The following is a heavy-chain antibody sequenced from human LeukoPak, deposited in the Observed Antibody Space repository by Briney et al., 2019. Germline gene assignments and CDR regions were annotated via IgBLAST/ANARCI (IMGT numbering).Heavy chain of an antibody. V-gene: IGHV4-59*08. J-gene: IGHJ4*02. CDR1: GGSISSYY. CDR2: TYYSGST. D-gene: IGHD6-13*01. CDR3: ARQHSSSWYIYYFDY. Sequence: SETLSLTCTVSGGSISSYYWSWIRQPPGKGLEWIGYTYYSGSTNYNPSLKSRVTISVDTSKNQFSLKLSSVTAADTAVYYCARQHSSSWYIYYFDYWGQGTLVTVSS.